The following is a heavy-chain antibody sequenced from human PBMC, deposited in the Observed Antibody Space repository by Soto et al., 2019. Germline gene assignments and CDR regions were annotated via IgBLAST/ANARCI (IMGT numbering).Heavy chain of an antibody. J-gene: IGHJ3*02. CDR3: AREDRRGYSGYDLDSALDI. Sequence: EVQLVESGGGLVQPGGSLRLSCAASGFTFSSYWMSWVRQAPGKGLEWVANIKQDGSEKYYVDSVKGRFTISRDNAKNSLYLQMNSLRAEDTAVYYCAREDRRGYSGYDLDSALDIWGQGTMVIVSS. CDR2: IKQDGSEK. V-gene: IGHV3-7*01. CDR1: GFTFSSYW. D-gene: IGHD5-12*01.